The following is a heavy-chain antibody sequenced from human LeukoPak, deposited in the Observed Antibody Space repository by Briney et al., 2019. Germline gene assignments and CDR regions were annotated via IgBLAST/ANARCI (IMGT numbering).Heavy chain of an antibody. V-gene: IGHV4-59*08. CDR1: GGSISSYF. D-gene: IGHD3-9*01. CDR2: INYSGST. J-gene: IGHJ5*02. CDR3: AVEYYDILTGYPRGFDP. Sequence: PSETLSLTCTVSGGSISSYFWNWIRQPPGKGLEWIGYINYSGSTNYNPSLESRVTISVDTSKNQLSLKLSSVTAADTAVYYCAVEYYDILTGYPRGFDPWGHGTLVTVSS.